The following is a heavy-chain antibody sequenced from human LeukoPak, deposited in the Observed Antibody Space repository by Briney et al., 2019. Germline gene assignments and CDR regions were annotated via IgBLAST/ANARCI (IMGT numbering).Heavy chain of an antibody. CDR1: GFTFSSYA. J-gene: IGHJ5*02. D-gene: IGHD6-13*01. V-gene: IGHV3-30-3*01. Sequence: GGSLRLSCAASGFTFSSYAMHWVRQAPGKGLEWVAVISYDGSNKYYADSVKGRFTISRDNAKNSLYLQMNSLRAEDTAVYYCARFGAAAGATGGWFDPWGQGTLVTVSS. CDR3: ARFGAAAGATGGWFDP. CDR2: ISYDGSNK.